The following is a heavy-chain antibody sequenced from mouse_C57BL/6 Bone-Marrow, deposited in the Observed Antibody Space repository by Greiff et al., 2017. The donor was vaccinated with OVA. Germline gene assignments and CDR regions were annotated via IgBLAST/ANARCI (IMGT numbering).Heavy chain of an antibody. CDR2: IDPSDSYT. CDR1: GYTFTSYW. D-gene: IGHD2-4*01. J-gene: IGHJ2*01. CDR3: ARLYDYDVGGY. Sequence: VQLQQPGAELVMPGASVKLSCKASGYTFTSYWMHWVKQRPGQGLEWIGEIDPSDSYTNYNQKFKGKSTLTVDKSSSTAYMQLSSLTSEDSAVYHCARLYDYDVGGYWGQGTTRTVSS. V-gene: IGHV1-69*01.